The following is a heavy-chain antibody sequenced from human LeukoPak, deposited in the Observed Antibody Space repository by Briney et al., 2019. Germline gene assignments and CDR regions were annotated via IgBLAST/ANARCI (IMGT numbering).Heavy chain of an antibody. CDR1: GGTFSSYA. Sequence: ASVKVSCKASGGTFSSYAISWVRQAPGQGLEWMGGVIPIFGTANYAQKFQGRVTITADESTSTAYMELSSLRSEDTAVYYCAKVGYSSSSRSWGQGTLVTVSS. J-gene: IGHJ5*02. D-gene: IGHD6-6*01. CDR3: AKVGYSSSSRS. CDR2: VIPIFGTA. V-gene: IGHV1-69*13.